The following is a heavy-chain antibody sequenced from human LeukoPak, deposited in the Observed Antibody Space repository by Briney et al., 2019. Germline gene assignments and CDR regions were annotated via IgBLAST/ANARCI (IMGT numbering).Heavy chain of an antibody. CDR1: GGSISSCNW. J-gene: IGHJ4*02. CDR2: IYHSGST. D-gene: IGHD4-17*01. V-gene: IGHV4-4*02. CDR3: ARDKEEDGDSPHFDY. Sequence: SGTLSLTCAVSGGSISSCNWWSLVRQPPGKGLEWIGVIYHSGSTNYNPSPKSRVTISVDKSKNQFSLKLSSVTAADTAVYYCARDKEEDGDSPHFDYWGKGTLVTVSS.